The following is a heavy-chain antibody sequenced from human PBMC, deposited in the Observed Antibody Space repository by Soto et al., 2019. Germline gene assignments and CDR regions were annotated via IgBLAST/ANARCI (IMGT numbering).Heavy chain of an antibody. CDR3: ARDLGGYVHLWDKSNY. V-gene: IGHV3-30*04. J-gene: IGHJ4*02. Sequence: QVQLVESGGGVVQPGASLRLSCAASGFRFSGFAMHWVRQAPGKGLEWVAVTSFVASENFYVDSVKGRFSISRDDSHNTVFLQMNGLRPEDTGIYYCARDLGGYVHLWDKSNYWGQGTLVNVSS. CDR1: GFRFSGFA. D-gene: IGHD5-12*01. CDR2: TSFVASEN.